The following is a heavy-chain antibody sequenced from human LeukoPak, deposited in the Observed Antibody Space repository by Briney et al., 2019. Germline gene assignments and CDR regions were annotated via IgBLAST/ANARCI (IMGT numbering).Heavy chain of an antibody. D-gene: IGHD6-19*01. J-gene: IGHJ6*02. CDR1: GFTFSSYA. Sequence: GGSLRLSCAAYGFTFSSYAMHWVRQAPGKGLEWVAVISYDGSNKYYADSVKGRFTISRDNSKNTLYLQMNSLRAEDTAVYFCARARQQWLTYYGVDVWGQGTTVTVSS. V-gene: IGHV3-30-3*01. CDR2: ISYDGSNK. CDR3: ARARQQWLTYYGVDV.